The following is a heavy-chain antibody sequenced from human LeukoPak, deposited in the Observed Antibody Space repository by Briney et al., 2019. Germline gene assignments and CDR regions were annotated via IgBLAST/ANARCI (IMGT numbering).Heavy chain of an antibody. D-gene: IGHD4-17*01. V-gene: IGHV3-21*01. CDR3: ARDLTTVTTS. J-gene: IGHJ4*02. Sequence: PGGSLRLSCAASGFTFSSYSMNWARQAPGKGLEWVSSISSSSSYIYYADSVKGRFTISRDNAKNSLYLQMNSLRAEDTAVYYCARDLTTVTTSWGQGTLVTVSS. CDR2: ISSSSSYI. CDR1: GFTFSSYS.